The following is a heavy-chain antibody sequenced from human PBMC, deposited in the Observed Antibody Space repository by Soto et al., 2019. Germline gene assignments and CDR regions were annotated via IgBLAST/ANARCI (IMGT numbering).Heavy chain of an antibody. D-gene: IGHD5-12*01. V-gene: IGHV3-21*01. Sequence: SGGSLRLSCAASGFTFSSYSMNWVRQAPGKGLEWVSSISSSSSYIYYADSVKGRFTISRDNAKNSLYLQMNSLRAEDTAVYFCARERWLTAFDIWGQGTMVTVSS. CDR1: GFTFSSYS. CDR2: ISSSSSYI. J-gene: IGHJ3*02. CDR3: ARERWLTAFDI.